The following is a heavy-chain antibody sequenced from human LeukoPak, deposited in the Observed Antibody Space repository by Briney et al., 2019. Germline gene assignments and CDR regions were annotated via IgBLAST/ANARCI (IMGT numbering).Heavy chain of an antibody. J-gene: IGHJ4*02. D-gene: IGHD6-19*01. CDR3: AKRAAVSGVVGPLDY. CDR2: ISRSTETT. Sequence: GGSLRLSCAVSGYPFSSFALSWVRQAPGKGLEWVSSISRSTETTLYADSVKGRFTISRDNSKNTGFLQMNNLRAEDTAIYYCAKRAAVSGVVGPLDYWGQGTLVTVSS. CDR1: GYPFSSFA. V-gene: IGHV3-23*01.